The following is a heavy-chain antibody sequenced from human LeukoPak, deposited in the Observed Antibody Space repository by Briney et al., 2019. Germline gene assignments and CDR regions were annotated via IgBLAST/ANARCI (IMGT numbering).Heavy chain of an antibody. CDR1: GYTFTSYD. Sequence: ASEKVSCKASGYTFTSYDINWVRQATGQGLEWMGWMNPNSGNTGYAQKFQGRVTITRNTSISTAYMVLSSLRSEDTAVYYCARGYYGSGSHNWFDPWGQGTLVTVSS. CDR3: ARGYYGSGSHNWFDP. V-gene: IGHV1-8*03. CDR2: MNPNSGNT. J-gene: IGHJ5*02. D-gene: IGHD3-10*01.